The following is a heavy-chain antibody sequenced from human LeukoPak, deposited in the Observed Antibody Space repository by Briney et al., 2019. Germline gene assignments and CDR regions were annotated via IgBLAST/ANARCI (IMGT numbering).Heavy chain of an antibody. CDR3: ALGWDCSSTSCYGFDY. D-gene: IGHD2-2*01. J-gene: IGHJ4*02. CDR2: IYTSGST. CDR1: GGSISSYY. V-gene: IGHV4-4*07. Sequence: SETLSLTCTVSGGSISSYYWSWIRQPAGKGLEWIGRIYTSGSTNYNPSLKSRVTMSVDTSKNQFSLKLSSVTAADTAAYYCALGWDCSSTSCYGFDYWGQGTLVTVSS.